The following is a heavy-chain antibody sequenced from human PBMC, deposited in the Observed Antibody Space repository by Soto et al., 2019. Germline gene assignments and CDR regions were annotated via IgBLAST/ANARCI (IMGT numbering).Heavy chain of an antibody. CDR3: ARKDKSGYFNWFGP. D-gene: IGHD3-22*01. CDR2: IFPSDSDT. J-gene: IGHJ5*02. CDR1: GYKFTSSW. V-gene: IGHV5-51*01. Sequence: PXDSLTISCRPSGYKFTSSWIALVRQMPGKGLEWMGIIFPSDSDTRYSPSFQGQVTISADRSTSTVFLQWASLKASDTAVYFCARKDKSGYFNWFGPWGQGTLVTVSS.